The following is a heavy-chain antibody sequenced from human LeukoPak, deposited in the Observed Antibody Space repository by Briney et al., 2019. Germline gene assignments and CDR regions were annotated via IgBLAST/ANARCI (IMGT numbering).Heavy chain of an antibody. D-gene: IGHD1-26*01. CDR2: ISYYGKNN. CDR3: ARGSGSYHGTDYFDY. Sequence: PGGSLRLSCAASGFPLSSYAMSWVRQAPGKGLEWVAVISYYGKNNYYADSVKGRFTVSRDNSKNTLYLQMNSLRAEDTALYYCARGSGSYHGTDYFDYWGQGTLVTVSS. V-gene: IGHV3-30*04. CDR1: GFPLSSYA. J-gene: IGHJ4*02.